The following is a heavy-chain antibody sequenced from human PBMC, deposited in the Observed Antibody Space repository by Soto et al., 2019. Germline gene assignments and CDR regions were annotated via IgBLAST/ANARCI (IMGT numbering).Heavy chain of an antibody. CDR3: ARSYSSGWGFDY. D-gene: IGHD6-19*01. V-gene: IGHV3-11*01. J-gene: IGHJ4*02. CDR1: GFTFSNYY. CDR2: ISSTGRTI. Sequence: LRLSCGASGFTFSNYYMSWIRQAPGKGLEWVSYISSTGRTIYYADSVKGRFTVSRDNAQNSLSLKLNSLRVEDTAVYYCARSYSSGWGFDYWGQGTQVTVSS.